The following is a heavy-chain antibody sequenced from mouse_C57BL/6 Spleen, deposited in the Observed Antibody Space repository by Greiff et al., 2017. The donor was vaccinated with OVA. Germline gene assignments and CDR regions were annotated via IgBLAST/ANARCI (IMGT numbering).Heavy chain of an antibody. J-gene: IGHJ3*01. D-gene: IGHD2-4*01. Sequence: EVKLVASGGDLVKPGGSLKLSCAASGFTFSSYGMSWVRQTPDKRLEWVATLSSGGSSPYYPDSVKGRFTISRDNAKNTRYLQMSSLKAEDTAMYYCARDYDGLAYWGQGTLVTVSA. CDR2: LSSGGSSP. CDR1: GFTFSSYG. CDR3: ARDYDGLAY. V-gene: IGHV5-6*01.